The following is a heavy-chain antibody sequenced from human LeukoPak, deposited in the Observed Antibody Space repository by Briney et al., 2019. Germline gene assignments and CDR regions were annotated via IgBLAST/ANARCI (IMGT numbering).Heavy chain of an antibody. CDR3: ARVHYGSGSLYYYYYYMDV. J-gene: IGHJ6*03. Sequence: SETLSLTCAVSGGSISSGAWWCWVRQPPGKGLEWIGEIHRSGSTYYNPSLESRVTISVDTSKNQFSLKLTSVTAADTAVYYCARVHYGSGSLYYYYYYMDVWGKGTTATISS. V-gene: IGHV4-4*02. CDR2: IHRSGST. D-gene: IGHD3-10*01. CDR1: GGSISSGAW.